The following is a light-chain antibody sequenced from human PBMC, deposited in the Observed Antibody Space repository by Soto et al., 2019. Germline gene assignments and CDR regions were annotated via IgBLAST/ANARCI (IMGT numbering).Light chain of an antibody. V-gene: IGKV3-20*01. CDR3: QQYGSSPQT. Sequence: LLTQSPGTLSVSVGDRATLSCRASQSVSSSYLAWYQQKPGQAPRILIYGASSRATGIPDRFSGSGSGTDFTLTISSLEPEDFAVYYCQQYGSSPQTCGQGTKVDIK. CDR2: GAS. CDR1: QSVSSSY. J-gene: IGKJ1*01.